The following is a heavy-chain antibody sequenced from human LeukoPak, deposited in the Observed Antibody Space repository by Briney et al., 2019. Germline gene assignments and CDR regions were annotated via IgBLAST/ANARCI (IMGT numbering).Heavy chain of an antibody. CDR1: GFTFSSYS. Sequence: GGSLRLSCAASGFTFSSYSMHWVRQAPGKGLEWISSISSSSSSYSYTYYADSVKGRFTISRDNAKNALLLQMNSLRAEDTAVYYCARDQLTGAWIQLWLSPFDYWGQGTLVTVSS. J-gene: IGHJ4*02. CDR3: ARDQLTGAWIQLWLSPFDY. D-gene: IGHD5-18*01. CDR2: ISSSSSSYSYT. V-gene: IGHV3-21*01.